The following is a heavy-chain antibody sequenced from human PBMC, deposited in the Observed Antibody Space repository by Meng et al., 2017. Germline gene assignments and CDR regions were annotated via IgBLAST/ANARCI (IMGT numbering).Heavy chain of an antibody. J-gene: IGHJ5*02. CDR2: INPNSGGT. Sequence: QVQLVQSGAEVKKTGASGKVSCKPSGYNFPDYYIHRVRQAPGQGLEWMGRINPNSGGTNYAQKFQGRVTMTRDTSISTAYMELSRLRSDDTAVYYCARNRGVDVWGSYSEFDPWGQGTLVTVSS. CDR1: GYNFPDYY. CDR3: ARNRGVDVWGSYSEFDP. V-gene: IGHV1-2*06. D-gene: IGHD3-16*01.